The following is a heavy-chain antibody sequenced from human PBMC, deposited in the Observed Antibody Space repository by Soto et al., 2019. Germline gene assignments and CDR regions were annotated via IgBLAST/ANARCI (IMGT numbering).Heavy chain of an antibody. CDR1: GFTFSSHA. CDR2: ISDSGGST. J-gene: IGHJ5*02. V-gene: IGHV3-23*01. Sequence: EVQLLESGGGLVQPGGSLRLSCVASGFTFSSHAMIWVRQAPGKGLEWVSSISDSGGSTYYADSVKGRFTISRDNSKNTLYVQMNSLRVEDTAVYYCAKGGNGWFDPWGQGTLVTVSS. CDR3: AKGGNGWFDP. D-gene: IGHD3-10*01.